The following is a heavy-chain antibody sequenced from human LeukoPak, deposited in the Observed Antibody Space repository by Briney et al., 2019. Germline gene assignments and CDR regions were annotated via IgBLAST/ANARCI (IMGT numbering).Heavy chain of an antibody. J-gene: IGHJ6*03. Sequence: ASVKVSCKAFGYTFTSNYMHWVRQAPGQGPEWMGVISPSGGSTTYAQKFQDRVTITADESASTAYMELSSLRSEDTAVYFCVLDQGRYFYYMDVWGRGTTVTISS. CDR1: GYTFTSNY. D-gene: IGHD2-2*01. CDR3: VLDQGRYFYYMDV. V-gene: IGHV1-46*01. CDR2: ISPSGGST.